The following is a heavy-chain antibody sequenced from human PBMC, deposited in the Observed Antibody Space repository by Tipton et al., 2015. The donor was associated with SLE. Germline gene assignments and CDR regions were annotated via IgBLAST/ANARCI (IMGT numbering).Heavy chain of an antibody. CDR3: ARGVGATVY. D-gene: IGHD1-26*01. J-gene: IGHJ4*02. CDR1: GGSFSGYY. Sequence: GLVKPSETLSLTCTVSGGSFSGYYWSWIRQPPGKGLEWIGSIYYSGSTYYNPSLKSRVTISVDTSKNQFSLKLSSVTAADTAVYYCARGVGATVYWGQGTLVTVSS. CDR2: IYYSGST. V-gene: IGHV4-39*07.